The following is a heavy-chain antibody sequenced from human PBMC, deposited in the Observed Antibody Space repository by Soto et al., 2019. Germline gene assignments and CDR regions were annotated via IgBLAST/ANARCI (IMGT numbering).Heavy chain of an antibody. V-gene: IGHV1-69*01. CDR1: GGTFSSYA. CDR2: IIPISETT. Sequence: QVQLVQSGAEVKKPGSSVKVSCKASGGTFSSYAISWVRQAPGQGLEWMGGIIPISETTNYAQKFQGRVTITADESKRTAYMALSSLRSEDTAVYYCARSQGSSTSLEIYYYYYYGMDVWGQGTTVTVSS. CDR3: ARSQGSSTSLEIYYYYYYGMDV. D-gene: IGHD2-2*01. J-gene: IGHJ6*02.